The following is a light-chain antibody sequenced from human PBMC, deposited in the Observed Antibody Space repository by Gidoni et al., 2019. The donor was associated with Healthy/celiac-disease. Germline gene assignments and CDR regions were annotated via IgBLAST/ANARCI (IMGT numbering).Light chain of an antibody. J-gene: IGLJ3*02. Sequence: SSELTQAPAVSVALGQTVRITCQGASLRSYYASWYQQKPGPAPVLVIYGKNNRPSGIPDRFSGSSSGNTASLTSTGAQAEDEADDYCNSRDSSSNHLEVFGGGTKLTVL. V-gene: IGLV3-19*01. CDR3: NSRDSSSNHLEV. CDR1: SLRSYY. CDR2: GKN.